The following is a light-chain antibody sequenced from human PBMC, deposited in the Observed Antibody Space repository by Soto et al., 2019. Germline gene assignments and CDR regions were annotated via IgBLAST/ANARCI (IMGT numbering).Light chain of an antibody. Sequence: SVLTQPASVSGSPGQSITISCTATSSDVGDYNYVSWYQQYPGKAPKLVIYEVFNRPSGVSHRFSGSKSDNTAPLIISGLQTEDEADYYCSSYTSSATLVFGGGTKVTVL. J-gene: IGLJ2*01. V-gene: IGLV2-14*01. CDR2: EVF. CDR1: SSDVGDYNY. CDR3: SSYTSSATLV.